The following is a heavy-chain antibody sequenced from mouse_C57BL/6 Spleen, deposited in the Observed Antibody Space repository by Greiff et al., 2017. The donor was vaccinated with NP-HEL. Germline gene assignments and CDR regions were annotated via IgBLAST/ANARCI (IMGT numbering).Heavy chain of an antibody. Sequence: VQLVESGPGLVAPSQSLSITCTVSGFYLNNYGVHWVRQPPGKGLEWLVVIWREGSTTYYSALYSRLSIIKDTPNTHVFLQMNSLQTDDTAMYSGARHGAGTGYFDVWGTGTTVTVSS. CDR2: IWREGST. J-gene: IGHJ1*03. D-gene: IGHD4-1*01. CDR1: GFYLNNYG. CDR3: ARHGAGTGYFDV. V-gene: IGHV2-6-1*01.